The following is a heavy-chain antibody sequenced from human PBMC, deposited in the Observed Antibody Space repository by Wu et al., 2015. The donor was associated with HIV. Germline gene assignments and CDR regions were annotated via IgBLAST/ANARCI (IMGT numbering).Heavy chain of an antibody. D-gene: IGHD3-9*01. CDR3: VRGLRFVDGLTGNDNYFFDF. V-gene: IGHV1-69*02. Sequence: QVQLVQSGAQVKKPGSSVKVSCKAPGGTFSSSTITWVRQAPGQGLEWMGRIIPIFGKTNYAQKFQGRVTITADASTTTTYLEFSSLRFEDTAIYYCVRGLRFVDGLTGNDNYFFDFWGQGTLVTVSS. CDR2: IIPIFGKT. J-gene: IGHJ4*02. CDR1: GGTFSSST.